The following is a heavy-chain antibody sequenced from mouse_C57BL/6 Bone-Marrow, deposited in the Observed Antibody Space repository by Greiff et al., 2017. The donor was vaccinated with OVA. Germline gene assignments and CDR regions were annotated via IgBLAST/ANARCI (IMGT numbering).Heavy chain of an antibody. Sequence: VQLQQSGAELARPGASVKMSCKASGYTFTSYTMHWVKQRPGQGLEWIGYINPSSGYTKYNQKFKDKATLTADKSSSTVYMELSRLTSEDSAVYFCARHESPSYSYYFDYWGQGTTLTVSS. D-gene: IGHD2-12*01. CDR3: ARHESPSYSYYFDY. J-gene: IGHJ2*01. V-gene: IGHV1-4*01. CDR2: INPSSGYT. CDR1: GYTFTSYT.